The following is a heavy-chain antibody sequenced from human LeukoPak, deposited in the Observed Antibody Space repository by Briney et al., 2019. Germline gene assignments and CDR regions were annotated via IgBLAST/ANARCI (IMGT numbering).Heavy chain of an antibody. D-gene: IGHD3-16*01. CDR2: ISSSGSII. Sequence: GGSLRLSCATSGFTFSGSAMNWVRQAPGKGLEWLSYISSSGSIIYSADSVKGRFTISRDNAKSSLFLQMNSLRAEDTAVYYCVRDKPGGFDYWGQGALVTVSS. CDR3: VRDKPGGFDY. V-gene: IGHV3-48*03. J-gene: IGHJ4*02. CDR1: GFTFSGSA.